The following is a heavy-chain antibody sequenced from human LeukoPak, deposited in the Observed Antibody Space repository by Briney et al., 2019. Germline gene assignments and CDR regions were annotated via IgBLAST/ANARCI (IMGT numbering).Heavy chain of an antibody. CDR1: GGSFSGYY. CDR2: INHSGST. CDR3: AAFGSGSYRYCFDY. Sequence: PSETLSLTCAVYGGSFSGYYWSWIRQPPGKGLEWIGEINHSGSTNYNPSLKSRVTISVDTSKNQFSLKLSSVTAADTAVYYCAAFGSGSYRYCFDYWGQGTLVTVSS. V-gene: IGHV4-34*01. D-gene: IGHD3-10*01. J-gene: IGHJ4*02.